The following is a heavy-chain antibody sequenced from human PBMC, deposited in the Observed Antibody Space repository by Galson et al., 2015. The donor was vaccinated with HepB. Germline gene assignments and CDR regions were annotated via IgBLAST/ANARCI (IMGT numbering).Heavy chain of an antibody. D-gene: IGHD6-13*01. V-gene: IGHV3-11*06. CDR1: GFTFSDYQ. CDR3: ARDAAARPDF. CDR2: ISTRGSYT. Sequence: SLRLSCAASGFTFSDYQMNWIRQAPGKGLEWLSYISTRGSYTNYADSVKGRFTISRDNAKNSLYLQMNSLRVEDTAVYYCARDAAARPDFWGQGILVTVSS. J-gene: IGHJ4*02.